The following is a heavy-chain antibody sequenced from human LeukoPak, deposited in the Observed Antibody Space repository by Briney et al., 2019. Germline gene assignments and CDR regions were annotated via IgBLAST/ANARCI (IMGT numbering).Heavy chain of an antibody. CDR3: PEGYFEPFDH. Sequence: PSETLSLTCVVSGASVSTSHWNWIRQLPGKGLEWIGCLSYTGKTDYNPSVASRVTISLGTSKNQVSLKLRSVTAADTAVYYCPEGYFEPFDHWGQGTLVTVSS. CDR2: LSYTGKT. J-gene: IGHJ4*02. CDR1: GASVSTSH. D-gene: IGHD2/OR15-2a*01. V-gene: IGHV4-59*02.